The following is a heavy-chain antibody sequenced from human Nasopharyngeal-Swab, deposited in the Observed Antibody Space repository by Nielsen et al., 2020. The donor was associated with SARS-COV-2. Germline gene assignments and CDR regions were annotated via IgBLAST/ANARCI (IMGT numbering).Heavy chain of an antibody. CDR3: AKDYPELVGSSTIFDY. V-gene: IGHV3-21*06. J-gene: IGHJ4*02. CDR2: IHTGSNDI. D-gene: IGHD3-10*01. CDR1: GFSFNTYT. Sequence: GESLKISCAASGFSFNTYTFNWVRQAPGKGLEWVSFIHTGSNDILYAESVKGRFSISRDDAQSSLHLQMNSLRVEDTAVYYCAKDYPELVGSSTIFDYWGQGILVTVSS.